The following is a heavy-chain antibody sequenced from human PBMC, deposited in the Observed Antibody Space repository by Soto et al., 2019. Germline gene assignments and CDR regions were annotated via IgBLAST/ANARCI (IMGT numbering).Heavy chain of an antibody. D-gene: IGHD3-22*01. J-gene: IGHJ1*01. CDR1: VCSIRSGGYY. V-gene: IGHV4-31*03. Sequence: PSAPLSLTCTVSVCSIRSGGYYWNWIRQHPGNCLECIGYIYYSGSTYYNPSLKSRVTISVDTSKNQFSLKLSSVTAADTAVYYCATNGGYYDTSGPKYFQHWGQGTLVTVSS. CDR2: IYYSGST. CDR3: ATNGGYYDTSGPKYFQH.